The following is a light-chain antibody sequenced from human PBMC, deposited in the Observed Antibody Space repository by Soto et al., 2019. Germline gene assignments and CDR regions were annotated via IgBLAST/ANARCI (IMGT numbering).Light chain of an antibody. CDR2: AAS. CDR3: QKYNGVPLT. J-gene: IGKJ3*01. Sequence: DIQVTQFPSSLSASVGDRVTITCRASQAIGNYLAWYQQKPGKVPKLLMYAASTLQSGVPSRFSGSRSGTDFTLTVSSLQPEDVATYYCQKYNGVPLTFGPGTKVEIK. V-gene: IGKV1-27*01. CDR1: QAIGNY.